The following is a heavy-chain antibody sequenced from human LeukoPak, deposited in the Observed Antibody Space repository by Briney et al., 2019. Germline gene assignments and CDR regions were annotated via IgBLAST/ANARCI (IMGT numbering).Heavy chain of an antibody. CDR2: IYNSGIT. Sequence: PSETLSLTCTVSGGSVSSHFWNWIRQPPGKGLEWIGYIYNSGITNYNPSLKSRVTMSVDTSKNQFSLMLRSVTAADTAVYYCARDHLPAGAPGYYMDVWGKGTTVTVSS. D-gene: IGHD4/OR15-4a*01. V-gene: IGHV4-59*02. J-gene: IGHJ6*03. CDR1: GGSVSSHF. CDR3: ARDHLPAGAPGYYMDV.